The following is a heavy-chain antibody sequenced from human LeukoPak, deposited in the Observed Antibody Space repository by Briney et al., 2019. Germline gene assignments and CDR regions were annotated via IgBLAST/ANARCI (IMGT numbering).Heavy chain of an antibody. CDR2: INPSGGST. J-gene: IGHJ4*02. Sequence: GASVTVSCKASGYTFTSYYMHWVRQAPGQGLEWMGIINPSGGSTSYAQKFQGRVTMTRDTSTSTVYMELSSLRSEDTAVYYCAREEKQQLTLDYWGQGTLVTVSS. D-gene: IGHD6-13*01. CDR1: GYTFTSYY. CDR3: AREEKQQLTLDY. V-gene: IGHV1-46*01.